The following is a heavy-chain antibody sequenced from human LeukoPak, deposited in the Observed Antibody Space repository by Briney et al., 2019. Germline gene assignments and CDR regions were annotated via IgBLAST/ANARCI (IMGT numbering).Heavy chain of an antibody. CDR1: GYTFTSYD. CDR3: ARWSGTYFYDSSGYPLGY. CDR2: MNPNSGNT. D-gene: IGHD3-22*01. Sequence: ASVKVSCKASGYTFTSYDINWVRQATGQGLEWMGWMNPNSGNTGYAQKFQGRVTMTRNTSISTAYMELSSLRSEDTAVYYCARWSGTYFYDSSGYPLGYWGQGTLVTVSS. J-gene: IGHJ4*02. V-gene: IGHV1-8*01.